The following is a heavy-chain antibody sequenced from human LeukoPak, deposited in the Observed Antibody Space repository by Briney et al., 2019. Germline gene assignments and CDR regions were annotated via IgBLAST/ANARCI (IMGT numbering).Heavy chain of an antibody. Sequence: GGSLRLSCAASGFTFSSYAMSWVRQAPGKGLEWASAISGSGGSTYYADSVKGRFTISRDNSKNTLYLQMNSLRAEDTAVYYCAKAPCSSTSCYPLDYWGQGTLVTVPS. CDR2: ISGSGGST. V-gene: IGHV3-23*01. CDR3: AKAPCSSTSCYPLDY. CDR1: GFTFSSYA. D-gene: IGHD2-2*01. J-gene: IGHJ4*02.